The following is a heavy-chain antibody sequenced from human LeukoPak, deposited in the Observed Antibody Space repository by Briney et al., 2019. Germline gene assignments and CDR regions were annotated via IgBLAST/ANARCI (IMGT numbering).Heavy chain of an antibody. D-gene: IGHD3-16*01. CDR3: ARTLITFQHAFDI. V-gene: IGHV3-64*01. J-gene: IGHJ3*02. Sequence: GGSLRLSCAASGFTFSSYAMHWVRQAPGKGLEYVSAISSNGGSTYYANSVKGRFTISRDNSKNTLYLQMGSLRAEDMAVYYCARTLITFQHAFDIWGQGTMVTVSS. CDR1: GFTFSSYA. CDR2: ISSNGGST.